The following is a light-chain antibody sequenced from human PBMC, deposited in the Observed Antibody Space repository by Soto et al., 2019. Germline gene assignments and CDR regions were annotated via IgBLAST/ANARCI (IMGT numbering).Light chain of an antibody. CDR2: AAS. CDR3: QKYEGVPLT. J-gene: IGKJ4*01. CDR1: QGIDNY. Sequence: DIQMTQSPSSLSASVGDRVIITCRASQGIDNYLAWYQQRPGKVPKLLIYAASTLQSVVPSRFSGSESGTAFTLTISSLQPEDVANYYCQKYEGVPLTLGGAQRVEIK. V-gene: IGKV1-27*01.